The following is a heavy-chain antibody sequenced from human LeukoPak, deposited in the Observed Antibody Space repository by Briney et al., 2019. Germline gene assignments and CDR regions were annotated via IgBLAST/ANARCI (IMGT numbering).Heavy chain of an antibody. J-gene: IGHJ4*02. D-gene: IGHD3-10*01. V-gene: IGHV4-59*01. CDR3: ASHRRSHGSEY. CDR2: VYYSGST. CDR1: GGSFEHYF. Sequence: MTSKTLSLTCTVSGGSFEHYFWSWIRQPPGKGLEWIGYVYYSGSTDYSPSLKSRLTISADTSKSQFSLRLSSVTAADTAVYYCASHRRSHGSEYWGQGTLVTVSS.